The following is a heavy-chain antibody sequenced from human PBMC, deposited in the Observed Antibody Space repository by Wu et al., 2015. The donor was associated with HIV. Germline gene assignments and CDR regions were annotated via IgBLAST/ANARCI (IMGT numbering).Heavy chain of an antibody. CDR3: ARDGHMLSRGLSD. D-gene: IGHD3-10*02. Sequence: QVQVVQSGAELKKPGASVKISCKTSGYTFTLYYIHWVRQAPGQGLEWMAWLNPNNGATHFAQKFQDRFTVTRNTSITTAYLELSSLRSDDTAVYFCARDGHMLSRGLSDWGQGTLITVSS. CDR2: LNPNNGAT. V-gene: IGHV1-2*02. J-gene: IGHJ4*02. CDR1: GYTFTLYY.